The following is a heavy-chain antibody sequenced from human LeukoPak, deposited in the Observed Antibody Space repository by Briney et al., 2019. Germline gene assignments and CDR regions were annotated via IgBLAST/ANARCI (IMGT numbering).Heavy chain of an antibody. Sequence: ASVKVSCKASGYSFTGYYMHWVRQAPGQGLEWMGWINPNSGGTNYAQKFQGRVTMTRDTSISTAYMELSRLRSDDTAVYYCARDQYYYDSSGYASLVFWGQGTLVTVSS. CDR2: INPNSGGT. D-gene: IGHD3-22*01. V-gene: IGHV1-2*02. CDR1: GYSFTGYY. J-gene: IGHJ4*02. CDR3: ARDQYYYDSSGYASLVF.